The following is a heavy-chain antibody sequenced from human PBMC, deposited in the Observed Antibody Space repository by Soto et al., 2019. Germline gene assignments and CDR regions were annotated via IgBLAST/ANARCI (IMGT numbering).Heavy chain of an antibody. CDR2: ISYDGSNK. D-gene: IGHD3-22*01. CDR1: GFTFSIYG. J-gene: IGHJ3*02. V-gene: IGHV3-30*18. Sequence: GGSLRLSCAASGFTFSIYGMHWVRQAPGKGLEWVAVISYDGSNKYYADSVKGRFTISRDNSKNTLYLQMNSLRAEDTAVYYCANLVTYYYDSSDAFDIWGQGTMVTVSS. CDR3: ANLVTYYYDSSDAFDI.